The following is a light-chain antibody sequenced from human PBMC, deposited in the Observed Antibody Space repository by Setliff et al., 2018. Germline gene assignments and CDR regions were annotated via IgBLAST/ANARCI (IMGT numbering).Light chain of an antibody. V-gene: IGLV2-14*01. CDR3: SSYTSSSTRV. Sequence: QSVLTQPASVSGSPGQSITISCTGTSSDVGYYNYVSWYQQHPGKAPKLMIYEVSNRPSGVSNRFSGSKSGNTASLTISGLQAEDEADCYCSSYTSSSTRVFGTGTKVTVL. CDR1: SSDVGYYNY. CDR2: EVS. J-gene: IGLJ1*01.